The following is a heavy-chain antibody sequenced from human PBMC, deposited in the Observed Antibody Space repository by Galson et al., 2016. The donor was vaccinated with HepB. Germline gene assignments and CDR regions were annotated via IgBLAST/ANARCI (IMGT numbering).Heavy chain of an antibody. J-gene: IGHJ4*02. CDR2: ISDGSDGT. CDR3: AKSGGRWSYFDY. CDR1: GFTFNNYA. D-gene: IGHD4-23*01. V-gene: IGHV3-23*01. Sequence: SLRLSCAASGFTFNNYAMNWVRQAPGKGLEWVSDISDGSDGTYYADSVKGRFSISRDNSRKTLYLQMNSLRAEDTAVYYCAKSGGRWSYFDYWGQGTLVTVSS.